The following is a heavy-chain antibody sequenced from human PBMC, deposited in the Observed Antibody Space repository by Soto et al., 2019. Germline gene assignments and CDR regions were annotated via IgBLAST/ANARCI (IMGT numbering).Heavy chain of an antibody. V-gene: IGHV3-30*18. Sequence: QVQLVESGGGVVQPGRSLRLSCAASGFTFSSYGMHWVRQAPGKGLEWVAVISYDGSNKYYADSVKGRFTISRDNSKNTLYLQMNSLRAEDTAVYYCAKGKNYGDYGAKYYYYYMDVWGKGTTVTVSS. J-gene: IGHJ6*03. D-gene: IGHD4-17*01. CDR3: AKGKNYGDYGAKYYYYYMDV. CDR2: ISYDGSNK. CDR1: GFTFSSYG.